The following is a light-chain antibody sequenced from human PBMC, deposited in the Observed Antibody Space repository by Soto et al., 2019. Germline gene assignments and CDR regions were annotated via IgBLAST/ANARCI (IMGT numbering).Light chain of an antibody. CDR1: SSDVGGYNY. CDR3: SSYTSSSTGWV. V-gene: IGLV2-14*01. Sequence: QSALTQPASVSGSPGQSITISCTGTSSDVGGYNYVSWYQQHPGKAPKLMIYDVSNRPSGVSNRFSGSKSGNTASLTISGLQAEDEAEYYCSSYTSSSTGWVFGGGTKLTVL. CDR2: DVS. J-gene: IGLJ3*02.